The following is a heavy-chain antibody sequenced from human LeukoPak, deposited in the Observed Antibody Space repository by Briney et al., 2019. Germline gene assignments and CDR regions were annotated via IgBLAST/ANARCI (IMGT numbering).Heavy chain of an antibody. J-gene: IGHJ6*03. D-gene: IGHD2-2*01. Sequence: SETLSLTCTVSVGSISSYYWSWIRQPPGKGLEWIGYIYYSGSTNYNPSLKSRVTISVDTSKNQFSLKLSSVTAADTAVYYCARVSPAALSPYYYYYYMDVWGKGTTVTVSS. CDR1: VGSISSYY. CDR3: ARVSPAALSPYYYYYYMDV. CDR2: IYYSGST. V-gene: IGHV4-59*01.